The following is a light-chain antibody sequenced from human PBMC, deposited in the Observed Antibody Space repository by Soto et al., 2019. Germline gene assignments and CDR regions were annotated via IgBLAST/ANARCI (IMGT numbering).Light chain of an antibody. Sequence: DIQITQSPSTLSASVGERVTITCRASQSISSSLAWYQQKPGKAPNLLIYKASRLETGVPSRFSGSGSGTEFTLTISFLQPDDFATYYCQQYNSYSPLTFGGGTKVDIK. CDR3: QQYNSYSPLT. CDR1: QSISSS. CDR2: KAS. V-gene: IGKV1-5*03. J-gene: IGKJ4*01.